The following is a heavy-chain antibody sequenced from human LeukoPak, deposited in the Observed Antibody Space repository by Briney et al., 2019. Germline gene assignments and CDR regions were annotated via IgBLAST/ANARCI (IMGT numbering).Heavy chain of an antibody. J-gene: IGHJ5*02. V-gene: IGHV3-11*01. CDR2: INIGGTNT. Sequence: TGGSLRLSCAASGFTFNDYYMSWIRQAPGKGLEWLSYINIGGTNTHYSDSVKGRFTISRDNAKKSLYLEMNNLRAEDTAVYYCATDGAGFDTWGQGVLVTVSS. CDR3: ATDGAGFDT. CDR1: GFTFNDYY.